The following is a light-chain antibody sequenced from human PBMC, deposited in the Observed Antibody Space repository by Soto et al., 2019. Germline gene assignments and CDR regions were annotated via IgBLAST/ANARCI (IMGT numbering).Light chain of an antibody. V-gene: IGKV1-27*01. Sequence: IQMTQSPSTLSASVGDRVTITCRASQAISNFLAWYQQKPGKVPKLLMYGASTLPSGVPSRFSGSGSGTDFTLTISSLQPEDVATYYCQNYHGAPWTFGQGTKV. J-gene: IGKJ1*01. CDR2: GAS. CDR3: QNYHGAPWT. CDR1: QAISNF.